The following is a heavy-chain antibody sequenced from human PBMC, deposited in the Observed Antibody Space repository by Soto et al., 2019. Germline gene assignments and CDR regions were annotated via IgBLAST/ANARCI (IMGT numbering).Heavy chain of an antibody. CDR2: IYYSGST. Sequence: SETLSLTYTFSGGSISSGDYYWSWIRQPPGKGLEWIGYIYYSGSTYYNPSLKSRVTVSVDTSKNQFSLKLSSVTAADTAVYYCASNGYSSSWYFVYWGQGTLVTVSS. J-gene: IGHJ4*02. V-gene: IGHV4-30-4*01. CDR1: GGSISSGDYY. D-gene: IGHD6-13*01. CDR3: ASNGYSSSWYFVY.